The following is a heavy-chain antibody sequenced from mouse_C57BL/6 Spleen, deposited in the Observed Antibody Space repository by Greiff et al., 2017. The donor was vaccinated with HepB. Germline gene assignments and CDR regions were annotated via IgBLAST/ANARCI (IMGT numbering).Heavy chain of an antibody. D-gene: IGHD3-2*02. J-gene: IGHJ2*01. Sequence: EVKLVESGGGLVKPGGSLKLSCAASGFTFSSYAMSWVRQTPEKRLEWVATISDGGSYTYYPDNVKGRFTISRDNAKNNLYLQMSHLKSEDTAMYYWARGGSSGSPFDYWGQGTTLTVSS. CDR2: ISDGGSYT. CDR3: ARGGSSGSPFDY. V-gene: IGHV5-4*03. CDR1: GFTFSSYA.